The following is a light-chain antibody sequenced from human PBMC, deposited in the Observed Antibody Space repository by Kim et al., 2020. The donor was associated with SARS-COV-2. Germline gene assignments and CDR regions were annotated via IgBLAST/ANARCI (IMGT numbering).Light chain of an antibody. Sequence: ALGQTVRITCQGESLRIYYATWYQQKPGQAPILLIYGKNNRPSGIPDRFSGASSGNTASLTITGTQAGDEADYYCNSRDSNDNVVFGGGTQLTVL. J-gene: IGLJ2*01. CDR3: NSRDSNDNVV. CDR2: GKN. CDR1: SLRIYY. V-gene: IGLV3-19*01.